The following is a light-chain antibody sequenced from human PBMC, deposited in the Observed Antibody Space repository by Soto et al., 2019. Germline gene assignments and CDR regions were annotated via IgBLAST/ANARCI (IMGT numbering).Light chain of an antibody. CDR1: QSISSW. V-gene: IGKV1-5*03. CDR3: QQYNNYSRT. Sequence: DIGMTQSPSTLSVSVGDRVTITCRASQSISSWLAWYQQKPGKAPKLLIYKASNLESGVPSRFSGSGSGTEFALTISSLEPEDFATYYCQQYNNYSRTFGQGTKVEIK. CDR2: KAS. J-gene: IGKJ1*01.